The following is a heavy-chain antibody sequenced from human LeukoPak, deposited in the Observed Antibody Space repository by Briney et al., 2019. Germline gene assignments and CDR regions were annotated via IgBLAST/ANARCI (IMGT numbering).Heavy chain of an antibody. CDR3: ATVLGGSYFFDY. CDR2: FDPEDGET. Sequence: ASVKVSFKVSGYTLTELSMHWVRQAPGKGLEWMGGFDPEDGETIYAQKFQGRVTMTEDTSTDTAYMELSSLRSEDTAVYYCATVLGGSYFFDYWGQGTLVTVSS. D-gene: IGHD1-26*01. J-gene: IGHJ4*02. V-gene: IGHV1-24*01. CDR1: GYTLTELS.